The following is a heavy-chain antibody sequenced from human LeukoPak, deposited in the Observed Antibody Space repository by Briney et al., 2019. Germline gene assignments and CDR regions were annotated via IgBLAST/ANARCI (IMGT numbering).Heavy chain of an antibody. CDR3: ARTGGTDYNWLDP. D-gene: IGHD5-12*01. J-gene: IGHJ5*02. V-gene: IGHV4-30-4*01. Sequence: SQTLSLTCTVSGGPITSGDYYWSWIRQSPGKGLEWIGFIYFSGRIYYNPSLKSRLTISVDTSKNHFSLKVSSVSAADTAVYYCARTGGTDYNWLDPWGQGTLVTVSS. CDR2: IYFSGRI. CDR1: GGPITSGDYY.